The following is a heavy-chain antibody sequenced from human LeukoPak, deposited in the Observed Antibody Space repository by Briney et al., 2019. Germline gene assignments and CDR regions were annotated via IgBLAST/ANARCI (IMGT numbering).Heavy chain of an antibody. CDR1: GDSISNYY. D-gene: IGHD3-10*01. Sequence: SETLSLTCTVSGDSISNYYWSWIRQPAGKRLEWIGRIYDSGSANYNPSLKSRVTISVDTSKNQFSLKLSSVTAADTAVYYCARGSRTAPVDYWGQGTLVTVSS. CDR3: ARGSRTAPVDY. J-gene: IGHJ4*02. V-gene: IGHV4-4*07. CDR2: IYDSGSA.